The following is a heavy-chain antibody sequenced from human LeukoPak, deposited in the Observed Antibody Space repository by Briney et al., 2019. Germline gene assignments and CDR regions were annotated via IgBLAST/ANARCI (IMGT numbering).Heavy chain of an antibody. Sequence: PGGSLRLSCAASGFTFSSYALSWVRQAPGKGLEWVSAISGGGGSTYYADSVKGRFTISRDNSKNTLYLQMNSLRAEDTAIYYCARGSPNYDFFSPFDYWGQGTLVTVSS. J-gene: IGHJ4*02. CDR2: ISGGGGST. CDR3: ARGSPNYDFFSPFDY. D-gene: IGHD3-22*01. CDR1: GFTFSSYA. V-gene: IGHV3-23*01.